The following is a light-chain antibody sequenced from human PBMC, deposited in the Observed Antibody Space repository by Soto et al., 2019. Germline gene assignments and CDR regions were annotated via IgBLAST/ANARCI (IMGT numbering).Light chain of an antibody. Sequence: QSVLTQPASVSGSPGQSITISCTGTSSDVGGYNYVSWYQQHPTKAPKLMIYDVSNRPSGVSNRFSGSKSGNTASLTISGLQAEDEADYYCSSYRSSTTFVVFGGGTQLTVL. CDR3: SSYRSSTTFVV. V-gene: IGLV2-14*03. J-gene: IGLJ2*01. CDR1: SSDVGGYNY. CDR2: DVS.